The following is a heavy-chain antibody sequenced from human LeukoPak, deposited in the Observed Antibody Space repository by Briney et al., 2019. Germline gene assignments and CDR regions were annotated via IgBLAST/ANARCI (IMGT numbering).Heavy chain of an antibody. Sequence: GESLKISCEASGYRFTRFWIAWVRQMPGKGLECMGVIYPDDSDTIYSPSFQGQVTISADKSISTAYLQWSSLKASDTAIYYCARNYDLTEPDAFDIWGQGTLVTVSS. CDR2: IYPDDSDT. CDR1: GYRFTRFW. CDR3: ARNYDLTEPDAFDI. D-gene: IGHD3-22*01. V-gene: IGHV5-51*01. J-gene: IGHJ3*02.